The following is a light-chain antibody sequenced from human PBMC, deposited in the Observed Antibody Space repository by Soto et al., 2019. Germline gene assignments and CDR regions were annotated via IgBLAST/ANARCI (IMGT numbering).Light chain of an antibody. CDR1: SSNIGSKT. CDR3: AAWDASLNGYV. CDR2: SNY. J-gene: IGLJ1*01. Sequence: QSVLTQPLSASGTPGQRVTISCSGSSSNIGSKTVNWYRQLPGTAPKLLIYSNYQRPSGVPDRFSGSKSGTSASLAISGLQSEDEADYYCAAWDASLNGYVFGTGTKVTVL. V-gene: IGLV1-44*01.